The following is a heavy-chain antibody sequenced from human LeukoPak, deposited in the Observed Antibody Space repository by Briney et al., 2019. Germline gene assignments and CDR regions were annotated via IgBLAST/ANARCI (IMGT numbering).Heavy chain of an antibody. Sequence: PGRSLRLSCAASGFTFSTYAMHWVRQAPGKGLEWVAVISFDGSNKYYADSVKGRFTISRDNSKNTLYLQMNSLRAEDTAVYYCARAPYYYDSSGYPTDYWGQGTLVTVSS. J-gene: IGHJ4*02. V-gene: IGHV3-30*04. CDR1: GFTFSTYA. CDR3: ARAPYYYDSSGYPTDY. CDR2: ISFDGSNK. D-gene: IGHD3-22*01.